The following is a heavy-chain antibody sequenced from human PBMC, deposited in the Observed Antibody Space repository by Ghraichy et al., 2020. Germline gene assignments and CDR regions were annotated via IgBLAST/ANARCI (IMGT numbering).Heavy chain of an antibody. CDR1: GGTFSSYA. V-gene: IGHV1-69*13. J-gene: IGHJ6*02. CDR3: ARRLVMYYYYGMDV. D-gene: IGHD3-9*01. CDR2: IIPILGTA. Sequence: SVKVSCKASGGTFSSYAISWVRQAPGQGLEWMGGIIPILGTANYAQKFQGRVTITADESTSTAYMELSSLRSEDTAVYYCARRLVMYYYYGMDVWGQGTTVTVSS.